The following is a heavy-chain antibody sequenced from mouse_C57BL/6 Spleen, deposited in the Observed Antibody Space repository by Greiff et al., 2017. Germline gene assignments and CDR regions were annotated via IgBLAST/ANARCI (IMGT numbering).Heavy chain of an antibody. CDR2: ISDGGSYT. V-gene: IGHV5-4*03. CDR3: ARGKDYGNYFDY. Sequence: EVKLVESGGGLVKPGGSLKLSCAASGFTFSSYAMSWVRQTPEKRLEWVATISDGGSYTYYPDNVKGRFTISRDNAKKNLYLQMSHLKSEDTAMDYCARGKDYGNYFDYWGQGTTLTVSS. D-gene: IGHD1-1*01. J-gene: IGHJ2*01. CDR1: GFTFSSYA.